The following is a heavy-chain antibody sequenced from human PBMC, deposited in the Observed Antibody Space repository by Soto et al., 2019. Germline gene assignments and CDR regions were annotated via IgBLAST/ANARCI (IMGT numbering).Heavy chain of an antibody. D-gene: IGHD3-16*01. CDR1: GYTFTSYG. CDR3: ARSWVTGKGGIDV. J-gene: IGHJ6*02. V-gene: IGHV1-18*01. Sequence: ASVKVSCKASGYTFTSYGLIWVRQAPGQGLEWMGWINGYTGNTNYAQKFQGRVTMTTDTSTNTAYLDLWTLISDDTAVYYCARSWVTGKGGIDVWGQGTTVTVS. CDR2: INGYTGNT.